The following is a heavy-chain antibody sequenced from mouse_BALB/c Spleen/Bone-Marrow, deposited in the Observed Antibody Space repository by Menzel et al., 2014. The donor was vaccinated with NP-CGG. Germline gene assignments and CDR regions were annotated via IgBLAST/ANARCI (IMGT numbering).Heavy chain of an antibody. D-gene: IGHD1-2*01. J-gene: IGHJ3*01. CDR3: ARAHYYGLFAY. V-gene: IGHV4-1*02. CDR2: INPDSSTI. Sequence: EVKLVESGGGLVQPGGSLKLSCAASGFAFSRYWMSWVRQAPGKGLEWIGEINPDSSTINYTPSLKDKFIISRDNAKNTLYLQMSKVRSEDTALYYCARAHYYGLFAYWGQGTLVTVSA. CDR1: GFAFSRYW.